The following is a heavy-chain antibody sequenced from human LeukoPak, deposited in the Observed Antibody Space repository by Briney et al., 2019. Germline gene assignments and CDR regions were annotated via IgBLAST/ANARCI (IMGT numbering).Heavy chain of an antibody. CDR3: AKDFLPMATGIRDGFDI. J-gene: IGHJ3*02. CDR1: GYTFTSYA. CDR2: INSKNGNT. D-gene: IGHD3-3*01. V-gene: IGHV1-18*01. Sequence: ASVKLSCKASGYTFTSYAFNWVRQAPGHRLEWMGWINSKNGNTNYAQNLQGRVTLTTDTSTSTAFMELRGLRADDTAMYYCAKDFLPMATGIRDGFDIWGQGTMVTVSS.